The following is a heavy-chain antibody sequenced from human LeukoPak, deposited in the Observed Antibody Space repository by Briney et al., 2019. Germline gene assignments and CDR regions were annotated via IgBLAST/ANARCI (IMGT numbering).Heavy chain of an antibody. CDR2: INHSGST. CDR3: ARFMITFGGVIPYHAFDI. D-gene: IGHD3-16*02. J-gene: IGHJ3*02. Sequence: PSETLSLTCAVYGGSFSGYYWSWIRQPPGKGLEWIGEINHSGSTNYNPSLKSRVTISVDTSENQFSLKLSSVTAADTAVHYCARFMITFGGVIPYHAFDIWGQGTMVTVSS. V-gene: IGHV4-34*01. CDR1: GGSFSGYY.